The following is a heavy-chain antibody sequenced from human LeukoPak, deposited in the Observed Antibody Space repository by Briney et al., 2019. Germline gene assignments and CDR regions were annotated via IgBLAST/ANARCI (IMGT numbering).Heavy chain of an antibody. Sequence: SVKVSCKASGGTFSSYAISLVRQAPGQGLEWMGRIIPILGIANYAQKFQGRVTITADKSTSTAYMELSSLRSEDTAVYYCARDREDYYDSSGTFQHWGQGTLVTVSS. J-gene: IGHJ1*01. CDR2: IIPILGIA. CDR3: ARDREDYYDSSGTFQH. D-gene: IGHD3-22*01. CDR1: GGTFSSYA. V-gene: IGHV1-69*04.